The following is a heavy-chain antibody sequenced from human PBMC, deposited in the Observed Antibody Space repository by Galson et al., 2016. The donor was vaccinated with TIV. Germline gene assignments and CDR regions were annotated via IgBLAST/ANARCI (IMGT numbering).Heavy chain of an antibody. V-gene: IGHV1-69*13. CDR3: AKCRNTAMDTYYYYYGLDV. Sequence: SVKVSCKASGGTFSGFVVTWVRQAPGQGLEWMGGIIPLFGEAHYAQKFQGRVTISADESTSTVYMELRSLRSGDTAVYHCAKCRNTAMDTYYYYYGLDVWGQGTTVTVSS. J-gene: IGHJ6*02. CDR1: GGTFSGFV. CDR2: IIPLFGEA. D-gene: IGHD5-18*01.